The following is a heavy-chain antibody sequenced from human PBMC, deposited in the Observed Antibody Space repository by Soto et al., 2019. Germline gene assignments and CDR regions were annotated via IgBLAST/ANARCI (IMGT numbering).Heavy chain of an antibody. D-gene: IGHD6-19*01. CDR2: ISVSGDTT. CDR3: AKNRNTGVAGTSCWFGP. V-gene: IGHV3-23*01. Sequence: GGSLRLSCAASGFTFSNYDMSWVRQAPGKGLEWVSAISVSGDTTYYADSVKGRFTISRDNSKNTLYLQMNTLRAEDTAVYYCAKNRNTGVAGTSCWFGPWGQGTLVTVSS. J-gene: IGHJ5*02. CDR1: GFTFSNYD.